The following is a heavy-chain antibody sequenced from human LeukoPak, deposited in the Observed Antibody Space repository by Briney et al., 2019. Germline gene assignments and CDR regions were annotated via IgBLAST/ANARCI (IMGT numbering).Heavy chain of an antibody. CDR3: AKDNSWYYDILTGYYN. CDR2: ISGSGGST. CDR1: GFTFSSYA. Sequence: GGSLRLSCAASGFTFSSYAMSWVRQAPGKGLEWVSAISGSGGSTYYADSVKGRFTISRDNSKNTLYLQMNSLRAEDTAVYYCAKDNSWYYDILTGYYNWGQGILVTVSS. V-gene: IGHV3-23*01. J-gene: IGHJ4*02. D-gene: IGHD3-9*01.